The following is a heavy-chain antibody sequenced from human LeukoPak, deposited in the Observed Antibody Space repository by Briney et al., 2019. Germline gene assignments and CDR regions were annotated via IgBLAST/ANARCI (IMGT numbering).Heavy chain of an antibody. J-gene: IGHJ4*02. D-gene: IGHD5-24*01. V-gene: IGHV1-46*01. CDR2: INPSDGST. Sequence: ASVKVSCKAAGYTFSSYYMHWVRQAPGQGLEWMGIINPSDGSTSYAQKFQGRVTMTRDTSTSTVYMELSSLRSEDTAVYYCARVTRDGYRHFDYWGQGTLVTVSS. CDR1: GYTFSSYY. CDR3: ARVTRDGYRHFDY.